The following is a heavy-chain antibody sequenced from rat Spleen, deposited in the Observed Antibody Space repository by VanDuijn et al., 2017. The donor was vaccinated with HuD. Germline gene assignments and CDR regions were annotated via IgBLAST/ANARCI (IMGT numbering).Heavy chain of an antibody. D-gene: IGHD1-6*01. CDR2: ITNTGGST. CDR1: GFIFSHYG. CDR3: TTWDYYDNRFDY. J-gene: IGHJ2*01. V-gene: IGHV5-19*01. Sequence: EVQLVESGGGLVQPGRSLKLSCAASGFIFSHYGMTWVRQAPGKGLEWVASITNTGGSTYYRDSVKGRFIIFRDNAKNSLYLQMDSLRSEDTATYYCTTWDYYDNRFDYWGQGVMVTVSS.